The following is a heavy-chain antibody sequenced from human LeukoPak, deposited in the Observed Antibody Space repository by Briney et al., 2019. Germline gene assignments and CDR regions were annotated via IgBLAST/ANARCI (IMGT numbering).Heavy chain of an antibody. Sequence: SETLSLTCTVSGGSISSSSYYWGWIRQPPGKGLEWIGSIYYSGSTYYNPSLKSRVTISVDTSKNQFSLKLSSVTAADTAVYYCARSEYQLLSKGAPFDYWGQGTLVTVSS. CDR1: GGSISSSSYY. CDR3: ARSEYQLLSKGAPFDY. CDR2: IYYSGST. V-gene: IGHV4-39*01. J-gene: IGHJ4*02. D-gene: IGHD2-2*01.